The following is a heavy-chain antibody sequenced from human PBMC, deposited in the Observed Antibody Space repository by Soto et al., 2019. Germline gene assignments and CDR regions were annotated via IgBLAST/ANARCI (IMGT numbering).Heavy chain of an antibody. CDR2: ISWNSGSI. CDR3: AKSEAAADDDFDI. V-gene: IGHV3-9*01. Sequence: GGSLRLSCAASGFTFDDYAMHWVRQAPGKGLEWVSGISWNSGSIGYADSVKGRFTISRDNAKNSLYLQMNSLRAEDTALYYCAKSEAAADDDFDIWGQGTMVTVSS. CDR1: GFTFDDYA. D-gene: IGHD6-13*01. J-gene: IGHJ3*02.